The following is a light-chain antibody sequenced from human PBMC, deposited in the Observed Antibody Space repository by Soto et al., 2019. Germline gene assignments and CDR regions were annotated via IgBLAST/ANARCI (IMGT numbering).Light chain of an antibody. CDR1: QILVHSDGIAY. V-gene: IGKV2-30*02. CDR3: MQGTHWPIT. CDR2: KVS. J-gene: IGKJ5*01. Sequence: DGVVTHAPLSLRVTLGQAASVSCISNQILVHSDGIAYFSWFQQRPGRSPRRLIYKVSNRDSGVPARFSGSGSGTDFALKISRVEAEDVGVYYCMQGTHWPITFGQGTRLEIK.